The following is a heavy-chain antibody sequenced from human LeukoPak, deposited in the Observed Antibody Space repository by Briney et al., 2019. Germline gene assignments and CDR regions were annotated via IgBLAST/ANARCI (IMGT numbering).Heavy chain of an antibody. CDR3: ARYRGYSYGRDAFDI. CDR2: INWNGVST. Sequence: GGSLRLSCAASGVTFGDYVLSWVDEAPGNGVDRLSVINWNGVSTGYADSVNGRFTISRDNAKNSLYLQMNSLRAEDTALYYCARYRGYSYGRDAFDIWGQGTMVTVSS. CDR1: GVTFGDYV. V-gene: IGHV3-20*04. D-gene: IGHD5-18*01. J-gene: IGHJ3*02.